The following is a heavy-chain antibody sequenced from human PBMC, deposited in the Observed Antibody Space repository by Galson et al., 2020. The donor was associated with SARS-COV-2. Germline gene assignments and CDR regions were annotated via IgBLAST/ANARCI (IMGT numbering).Heavy chain of an antibody. J-gene: IGHJ3*02. CDR2: INSSGST. V-gene: IGHV4-34*01. Sequence: SETLSLTCAVYGGSFSGYYWSWIRQPPGKGLEWIGEINSSGSTNYNPSLKSRVTISVDTSKNHFSLKLSSVTAADTAVYYCARLHYGEYASEAFDIWGPGTRVTVAS. D-gene: IGHD4-17*01. CDR3: ARLHYGEYASEAFDI. CDR1: GGSFSGYY.